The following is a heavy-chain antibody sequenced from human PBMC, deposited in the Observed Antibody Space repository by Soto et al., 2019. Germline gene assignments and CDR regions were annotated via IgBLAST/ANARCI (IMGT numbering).Heavy chain of an antibody. Sequence: PGGSLRLSCAASGFTFSSYGMHWVRQAPGKGLEWVAVISYDGSNKYYADSVKGRFTISRDNSKNTLYLQMNSLRAEDTAVYYWAKDLGLLWFGELLPLNYYYGMDVWGQGTTVTVSS. J-gene: IGHJ6*02. D-gene: IGHD3-10*01. CDR3: AKDLGLLWFGELLPLNYYYGMDV. CDR2: ISYDGSNK. CDR1: GFTFSSYG. V-gene: IGHV3-30*18.